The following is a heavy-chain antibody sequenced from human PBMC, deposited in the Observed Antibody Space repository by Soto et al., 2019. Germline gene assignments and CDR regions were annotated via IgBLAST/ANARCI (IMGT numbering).Heavy chain of an antibody. CDR3: FRATYFSDICGYTRCFDY. CDR2: SRAKAQGYST. Sequence: EVQLVESGGGLVQPGGSLRLSCAGSGFTLSDHYIDWVRQTPGKGLEWVGRSRAKAQGYSTAYAAYVKGRFSNSRDESKNSVYLQMYSLKTEVTAVYYCFRATYFSDICGYTRCFDYWGQGTLVTVSS. D-gene: IGHD3-22*01. CDR1: GFTLSDHY. J-gene: IGHJ4*02. V-gene: IGHV3-72*01.